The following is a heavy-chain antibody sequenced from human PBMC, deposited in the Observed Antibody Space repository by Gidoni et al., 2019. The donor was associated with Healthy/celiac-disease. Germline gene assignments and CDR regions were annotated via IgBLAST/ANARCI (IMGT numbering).Heavy chain of an antibody. D-gene: IGHD3-9*01. V-gene: IGHV3-23*01. J-gene: IGHJ4*02. Sequence: EVQLLESGGGLVQPGGSLRLSCAASGFPVTILAMSCVSQAPGKGLEWVSAISGSGGSTYYADSVKGRFTISRDNSKNTLYLQMNSLRAEDTAVYYCAKDADPEHYDILTGYHYTEFDYWGQGTLVTVSS. CDR3: AKDADPEHYDILTGYHYTEFDY. CDR2: ISGSGGST. CDR1: GFPVTILA.